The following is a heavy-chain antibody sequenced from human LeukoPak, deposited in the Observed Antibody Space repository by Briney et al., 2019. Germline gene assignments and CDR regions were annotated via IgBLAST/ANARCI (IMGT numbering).Heavy chain of an antibody. V-gene: IGHV3-48*03. D-gene: IGHD2-21*01. CDR1: GFTFSSYE. Sequence: PGGSLRLSCAASGFTFSSYEFNWVRQAPGKGLEWVSYIGVGDSTIYYADPVRGRFTTSRDNAKNALYLQLNSLRAEDTAVYYCARETAHCGGDCFDYWGQGTLVTVSS. J-gene: IGHJ4*02. CDR2: IGVGDSTI. CDR3: ARETAHCGGDCFDY.